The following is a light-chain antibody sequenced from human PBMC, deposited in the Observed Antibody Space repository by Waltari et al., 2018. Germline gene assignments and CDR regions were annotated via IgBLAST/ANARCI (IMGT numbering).Light chain of an antibody. V-gene: IGKV1-5*03. Sequence: DIQMTQSPSTLSASVGDRVTITCRASENINYWLAWYQQKPGKAPSLLIYKSSSLQTGVPGRFSGSGSGTEFTLTINSLQLDDSATYHCQQYRTFHWTFGQGTKVEIK. J-gene: IGKJ1*01. CDR1: ENINYW. CDR2: KSS. CDR3: QQYRTFHWT.